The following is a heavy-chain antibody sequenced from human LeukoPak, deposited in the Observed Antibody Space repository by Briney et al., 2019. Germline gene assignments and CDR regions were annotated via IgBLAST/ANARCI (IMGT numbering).Heavy chain of an antibody. CDR2: IKQDGSET. D-gene: IGHD2-2*01. CDR1: GFTFSSYW. CDR3: ARDAISRTADY. V-gene: IGHV3-7*01. J-gene: IGHJ4*02. Sequence: GGSLRLSCAASGFTFSSYWMSWVRQAPGKGLEWVGNIKQDGSETYFVDSVKGRFTISRDNAKNSLYLQMNNLRAEDTAVYYCARDAISRTADYWGQGTLDTVSS.